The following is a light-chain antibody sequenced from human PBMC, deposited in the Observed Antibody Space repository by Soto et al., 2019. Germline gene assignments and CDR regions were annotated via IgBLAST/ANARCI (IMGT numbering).Light chain of an antibody. V-gene: IGLV1-40*01. Sequence: QSVPTQPPSVSGAPGQRVTISCTGSSSNIGAGFDVHWYQQFPRTAPKLLIYSNNNRPSGVPDRFSVSKSATSASLAITGLQAADEADYYCQSYDSSLSAYVFGSGTKLTVL. CDR3: QSYDSSLSAYV. CDR2: SNN. CDR1: SSNIGAGFD. J-gene: IGLJ1*01.